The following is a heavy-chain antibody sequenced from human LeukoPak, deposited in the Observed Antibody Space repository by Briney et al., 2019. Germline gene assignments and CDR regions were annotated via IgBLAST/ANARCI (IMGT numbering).Heavy chain of an antibody. CDR1: GFTFSSYA. J-gene: IGHJ4*02. CDR3: ARDLLRYCSSTSCYRPGDY. D-gene: IGHD2-2*01. CDR2: ISYDGSNK. V-gene: IGHV3-30*04. Sequence: QTARSLRLSCAASGFTFSSYAMLWVGQAPGKGLEWVAVISYDGSNKYYADSGKGRFTIYRDNSKNTLYLQMNSLRAEDTAVYYCARDLLRYCSSTSCYRPGDYWGQGTLVTVSS.